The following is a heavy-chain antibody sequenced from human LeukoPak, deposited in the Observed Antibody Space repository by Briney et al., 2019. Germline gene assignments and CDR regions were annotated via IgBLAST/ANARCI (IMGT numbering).Heavy chain of an antibody. CDR2: IYYSGST. J-gene: IGHJ4*02. Sequence: ETLCLTCTVSGCTFNSHNRSWIRQPPGKGLEWIGYIYYSGSTNYNPSLKTRLTISVDTYTNQSSLKQSTGIGADTAPVYYARGLSDDSSGAKFDYWGQGTLVTVSS. V-gene: IGHV4-59*11. CDR3: ARGLSDDSSGAKFDY. D-gene: IGHD3-22*01. CDR1: GCTFNSHN.